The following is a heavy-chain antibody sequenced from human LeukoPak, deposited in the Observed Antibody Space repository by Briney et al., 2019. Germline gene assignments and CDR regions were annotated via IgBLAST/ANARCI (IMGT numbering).Heavy chain of an antibody. V-gene: IGHV3-30*18. CDR3: AKSRSYQYYFDY. CDR2: ISYDGSKK. J-gene: IGHJ4*02. Sequence: GGSLRLSCAASGFIFSTYAMHWVRQAPGKGLEWVTVISYDGSKKYYVDSVKGRFTISRDNSKNTLYLQMNSLRAEDTAVYYCAKSRSYQYYFDYWGQGTLVTVSS. D-gene: IGHD1-26*01. CDR1: GFIFSTYA.